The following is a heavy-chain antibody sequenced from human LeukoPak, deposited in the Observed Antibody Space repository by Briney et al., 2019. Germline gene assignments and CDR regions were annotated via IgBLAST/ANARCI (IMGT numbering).Heavy chain of an antibody. J-gene: IGHJ4*02. Sequence: ASVKVSCKASGYTFTSYDINWVRQATGQGLEWMGWMNPNSGNTGYAQKFQGRVTMTRNTSISTAYMELSSLRSEDTAVYYCARVAISRVRGVIAYWGQGTLVTVSS. V-gene: IGHV1-8*01. CDR3: ARVAISRVRGVIAY. CDR1: GYTFTSYD. D-gene: IGHD3-10*01. CDR2: MNPNSGNT.